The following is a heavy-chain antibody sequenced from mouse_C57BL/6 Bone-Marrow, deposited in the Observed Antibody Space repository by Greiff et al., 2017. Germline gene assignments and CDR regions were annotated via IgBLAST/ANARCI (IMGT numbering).Heavy chain of an antibody. CDR2: INPNSGST. CDR1: GYTFTSYW. V-gene: IGHV1-64*01. CDR3: ARKGIWYFDV. J-gene: IGHJ1*03. Sequence: QVQLQQPGAELVKPGASVKLSCKASGYTFTSYWMHWVKQRPGQGLEWIGMINPNSGSTNYNEKFKGKATLTVDKSSSTAYMQLSSLTSEDSAVYYCARKGIWYFDVWGTGTTVTVSS.